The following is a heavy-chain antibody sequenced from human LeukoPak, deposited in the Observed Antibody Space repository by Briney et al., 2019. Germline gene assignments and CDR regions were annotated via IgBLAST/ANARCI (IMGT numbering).Heavy chain of an antibody. V-gene: IGHV1-2*06. CDR2: INPSTGGT. CDR3: ARGQPYGDYNYFDP. D-gene: IGHD4-17*01. Sequence: ASVKVSCKXSGYTFIGYYMHWVRQAPGQGLEWMGRINPSTGGTNSSQKFQGRVTMTRDTSISTAYMELSRLTSDDTAIYYCARGQPYGDYNYFDPWGQGTLVTVSS. J-gene: IGHJ5*02. CDR1: GYTFIGYY.